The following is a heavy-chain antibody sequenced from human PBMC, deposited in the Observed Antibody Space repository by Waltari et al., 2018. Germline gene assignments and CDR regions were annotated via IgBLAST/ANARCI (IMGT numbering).Heavy chain of an antibody. J-gene: IGHJ4*02. CDR3: AKGFEDLLPFDH. D-gene: IGHD2-21*01. CDR1: GFTPVHYF. V-gene: IGHV3-23*04. Sequence: EVQLVESGGGLVQRGGSLRLACADSGFTPVHYFISCVRQAPGKGLEWPSASGDGCGYTYDAHAVEGRFTSSRDSSKNTIYLQMTSLRVEDTALYYCAKGFEDLLPFDHWGQGPQVTVSS. CDR2: SGDGCGYT.